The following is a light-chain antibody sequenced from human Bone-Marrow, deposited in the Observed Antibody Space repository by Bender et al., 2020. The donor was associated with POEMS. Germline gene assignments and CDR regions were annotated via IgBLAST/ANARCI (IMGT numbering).Light chain of an antibody. V-gene: IGLV2-18*02. CDR1: SSDVGFYNR. J-gene: IGLJ1*01. CDR3: SSYAGSNSYI. Sequence: QSALTQPPSVSGSPGQSVTISCTGTSSDVGFYNRVSWYQQPPGTTPKLIIYEVTNRPSGVPDRFSGSKSGNTASLTVAGLQSEDETDYYCSSYAGSNSYIFGSGTTVTVL. CDR2: EVT.